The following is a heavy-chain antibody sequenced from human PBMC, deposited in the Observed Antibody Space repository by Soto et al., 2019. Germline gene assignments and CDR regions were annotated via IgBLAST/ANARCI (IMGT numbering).Heavy chain of an antibody. D-gene: IGHD6-19*01. CDR3: AREMHLGSGWGDIDI. V-gene: IGHV3-7*03. CDR1: GFTVSAKW. Sequence: GGSLRLSCAVSGFTVSAKWMSWVRQAPGKGLEWLANINEDGSKKFYVDSVKGRFTISKDNAKNSLSLQLGGLRADDTAVYYCAREMHLGSGWGDIDIWGRGTMVTVS. J-gene: IGHJ4*02. CDR2: INEDGSKK.